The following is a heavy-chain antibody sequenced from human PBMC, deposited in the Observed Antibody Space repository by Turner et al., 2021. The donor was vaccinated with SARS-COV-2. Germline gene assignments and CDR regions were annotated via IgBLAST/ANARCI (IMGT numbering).Heavy chain of an antibody. V-gene: IGHV3-21*01. J-gene: IGHJ3*02. Sequence: EVQVVESGGGLVKPGGSLRLSCAASGFAVNIYSMNWVRQAPGKGLEWVSAISSSGKNVYYADSVKGRFTISRDNAKSSLYLQMNSLRVEDTALYYCAKVRVDVSKRSDAFDIWGQGTMVTVSS. CDR2: ISSSGKNV. D-gene: IGHD5-12*01. CDR3: AKVRVDVSKRSDAFDI. CDR1: GFAVNIYS.